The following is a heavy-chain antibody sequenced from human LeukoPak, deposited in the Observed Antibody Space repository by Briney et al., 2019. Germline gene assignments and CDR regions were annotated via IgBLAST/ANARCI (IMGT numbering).Heavy chain of an antibody. J-gene: IGHJ6*03. CDR1: GGSTSSYY. Sequence: PSETLSLTCTVSGGSTSSYYWSWIRQPPGKGLEWIGYIYYSGSTNYNPSLKSRVTISVDTSKNQFSLKLSSVTAADTAVYYCARVGLRYYYYYMDVWGKGTTVTVSS. CDR2: IYYSGST. D-gene: IGHD2-21*01. CDR3: ARVGLRYYYYYMDV. V-gene: IGHV4-59*01.